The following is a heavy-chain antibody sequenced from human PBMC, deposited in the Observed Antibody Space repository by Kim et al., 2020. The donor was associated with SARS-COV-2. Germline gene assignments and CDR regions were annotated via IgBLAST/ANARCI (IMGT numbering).Heavy chain of an antibody. Sequence: GGSLRLSCAASGISFSSYVMSWVRQAPGKGLEWVAFIYSPSIPYYADSVTGRFTISRDNTTNTLSLHISILRVADTPLYYCANSEWTPPFDHCGQGTLFT. J-gene: IGHJ4*02. CDR2: FIYSPSIP. D-gene: IGHD2-15*01. CDR3: ANSEWTPPFDH. CDR1: GISFSSYV. V-gene: IGHV3-23*03.